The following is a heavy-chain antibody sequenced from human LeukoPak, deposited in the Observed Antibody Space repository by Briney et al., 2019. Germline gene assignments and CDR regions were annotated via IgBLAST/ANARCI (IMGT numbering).Heavy chain of an antibody. CDR2: IYYSGST. V-gene: IGHV4-59*01. Sequence: SETLSLTCTVSGGSISSYYWSWIRQPPGKGLEWIGYIYYSGSTNYNPSLRSRVTISLDTSKNQFSLKLSSVTAADTAIYYCARGVVAAAGRTFDFWGQGTLVTVSS. D-gene: IGHD6-13*01. J-gene: IGHJ4*02. CDR1: GGSISSYY. CDR3: ARGVVAAAGRTFDF.